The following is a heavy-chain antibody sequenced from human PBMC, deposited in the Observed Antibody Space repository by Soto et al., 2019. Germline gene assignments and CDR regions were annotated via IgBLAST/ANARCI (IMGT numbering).Heavy chain of an antibody. J-gene: IGHJ4*02. D-gene: IGHD2-21*01. CDR1: CGSIISGGYY. V-gene: IGHV4-30-4*01. CDR3: DGKGGDRVYLAY. Sequence: SDRWSVSCGSIISGGYYCSWNRQPPGKGLEWIGYIYYSGSTYYNPSLKSRVTISVDTSKNQFSLKLSSVTAADTAVYYEDGKGGDRVYLAYWRKGTLVTVSS. CDR2: IYYSGST.